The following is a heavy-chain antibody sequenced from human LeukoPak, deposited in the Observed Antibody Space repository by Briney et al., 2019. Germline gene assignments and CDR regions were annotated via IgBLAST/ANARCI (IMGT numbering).Heavy chain of an antibody. D-gene: IGHD3-9*01. CDR1: GFTFSNFG. J-gene: IGHJ4*02. CDR2: IWYDGSSK. Sequence: GGSLRLSCAASGFTFSNFGMHWGRQAPGKGLEWVSFIWYDGSSKYYGDSVKGRFTISRDNSKNTLYLQMNSLRAEDTAVYYCARGYYDILTGLEYWGQGTLVTVSS. CDR3: ARGYYDILTGLEY. V-gene: IGHV3-33*01.